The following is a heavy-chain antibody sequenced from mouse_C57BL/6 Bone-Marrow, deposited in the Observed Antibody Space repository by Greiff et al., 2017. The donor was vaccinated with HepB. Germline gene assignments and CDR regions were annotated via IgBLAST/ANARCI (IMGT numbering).Heavy chain of an antibody. CDR1: GFTFSDYG. V-gene: IGHV5-15*01. CDR3: AAIIYYYGSSYAMDY. CDR2: ISNLAYSI. Sequence: EVMLVESGGGLVQPGGSLKLSCAASGFTFSDYGMAWVRQAPRKGPEWVAFISNLAYSIYYADTVTGRFTISRENAKNTLYLEMSSLRSEDTAMYYCAAIIYYYGSSYAMDYWGQGTSVTVSS. J-gene: IGHJ4*01. D-gene: IGHD1-1*01.